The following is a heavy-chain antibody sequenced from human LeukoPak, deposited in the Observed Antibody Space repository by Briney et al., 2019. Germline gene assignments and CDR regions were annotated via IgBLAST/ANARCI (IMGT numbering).Heavy chain of an antibody. D-gene: IGHD5-18*01. Sequence: PRGSLRLSCAASGFTFSNNWMHWVRQAPGKGLVWVSRINPDGSGTIHADSVKGRFTISRDNSKNTLYLQMNSLRAEDTAVYYCAKAPGSGTAMVTNDYWGQGTLVTVSS. V-gene: IGHV3-74*01. CDR3: AKAPGSGTAMVTNDY. J-gene: IGHJ4*02. CDR1: GFTFSNNW. CDR2: INPDGSGT.